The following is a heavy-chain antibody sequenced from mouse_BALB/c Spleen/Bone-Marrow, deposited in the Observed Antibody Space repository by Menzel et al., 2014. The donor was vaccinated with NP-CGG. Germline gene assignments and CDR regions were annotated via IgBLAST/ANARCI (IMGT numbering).Heavy chain of an antibody. V-gene: IGHV1-54*03. CDR3: ARSRTGFAY. CDR2: INPGSGGT. CDR1: GYAFTNYL. Sequence: QVQLKESGAELVRPGTSVKVSCKASGYAFTNYLIEWVKQRPGQGLGWIGVINPGSGGTNYNEKFKGKATLTADKSSSTAYMQLSSLTADDSAVYFGARSRTGFAYWGQGTLVTVSA. J-gene: IGHJ3*01.